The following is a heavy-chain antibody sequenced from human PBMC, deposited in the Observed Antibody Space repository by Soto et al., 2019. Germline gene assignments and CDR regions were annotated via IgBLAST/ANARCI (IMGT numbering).Heavy chain of an antibody. D-gene: IGHD2-2*01. CDR1: GATFSGYA. CDR2: IVPIFETL. CDR3: VVRGNVGVSSPSSFDY. V-gene: IGHV1-69*18. Sequence: QVQLVQSGAEVKKPGSSVKVSCKTSGATFSGYAINWVRQAPGQGLEWLGRIVPIFETLNYAQRFEGRVAITADEPTTTVYMELSNLTYEDTAVYYCVVRGNVGVSSPSSFDYWGQVTQVTVSS. J-gene: IGHJ4*02.